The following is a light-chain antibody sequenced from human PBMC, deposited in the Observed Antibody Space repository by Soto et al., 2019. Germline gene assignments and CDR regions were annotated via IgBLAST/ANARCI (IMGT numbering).Light chain of an antibody. J-gene: IGLJ1*01. CDR2: GNS. CDR1: SSNIGAGYD. Sequence: QSVLTQPSSVSGAPGQRVTISCTGNSSNIGAGYDVHWYRQLPGTAPKLLIYGNSHRPSGVPDRFSGSKSGTSASLAITGLQAEDEADYYCQSYDASLRADVFGSGTKVTVL. V-gene: IGLV1-40*01. CDR3: QSYDASLRADV.